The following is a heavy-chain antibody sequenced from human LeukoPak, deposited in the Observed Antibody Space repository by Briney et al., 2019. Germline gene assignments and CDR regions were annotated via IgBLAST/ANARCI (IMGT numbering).Heavy chain of an antibody. D-gene: IGHD3-16*01. CDR2: TQPDGSEQ. CDR3: ASQSYARFDP. J-gene: IGHJ5*02. CDR1: GFTFSNYG. Sequence: PGGSLRLSCAASGFTFSNYGMTWVRRAPGKGLEWVGNTQPDGSEQYPVDSVKGRFTISRDNARNSLFLQMNSLRVEDTAIYYCASQSYARFDPWGQGTLVTVSS. V-gene: IGHV3-7*01.